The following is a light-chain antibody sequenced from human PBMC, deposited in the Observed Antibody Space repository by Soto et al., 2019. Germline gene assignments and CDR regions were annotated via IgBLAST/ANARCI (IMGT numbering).Light chain of an antibody. V-gene: IGKV3-20*01. CDR2: GAS. Sequence: EIVMTQSPGTLSVCPGERVTLSCRASQSLTRNLAWYQQKPGQAPRLLIYGASSRATGIPDRFSGSGSGTDFTLTISRLEPEDFAVYYCQQYGSSPRTFGQGTKVDI. CDR1: QSLTRN. CDR3: QQYGSSPRT. J-gene: IGKJ1*01.